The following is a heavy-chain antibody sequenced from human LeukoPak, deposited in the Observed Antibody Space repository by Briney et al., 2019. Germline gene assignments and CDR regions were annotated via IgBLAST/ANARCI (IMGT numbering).Heavy chain of an antibody. J-gene: IGHJ5*02. CDR2: ITGSGGST. V-gene: IGHV3-23*01. CDR3: AKDLAYYDFWSGSDP. Sequence: GGSLRLSCAASGFTFSSYAMSWVRQAPGKGLEWVSAITGSGGSTYYADSVKGRFTISRGNSKNTLYLQMNSLRAEDTAVYYCAKDLAYYDFWSGSDPWGQGTLVTVSS. CDR1: GFTFSSYA. D-gene: IGHD3-3*01.